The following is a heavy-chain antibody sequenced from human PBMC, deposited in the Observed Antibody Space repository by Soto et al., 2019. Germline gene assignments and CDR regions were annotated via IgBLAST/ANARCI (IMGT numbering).Heavy chain of an antibody. Sequence: QVQLQESGPGLVKPSETLSLTCTVSGGSISSYYWSWIRQPPGKGLEWIGYIYYSGSTNYNPSLKGRDTISVDTSKNQFSLKLSSVTAADTAVYYCARRYSSAFDIWGQGTMVTVSS. CDR2: IYYSGST. CDR1: GGSISSYY. J-gene: IGHJ3*02. CDR3: ARRYSSAFDI. D-gene: IGHD6-13*01. V-gene: IGHV4-59*08.